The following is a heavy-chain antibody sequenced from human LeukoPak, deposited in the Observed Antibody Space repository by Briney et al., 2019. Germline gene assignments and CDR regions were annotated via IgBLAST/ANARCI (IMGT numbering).Heavy chain of an antibody. CDR3: AREGPDSSGYYSDY. V-gene: IGHV3-74*01. J-gene: IGHJ4*02. Sequence: PGGSLRLSCAASGFTFSSYWMHWVRQAPGKGLVWVSRINSDGSSTAYADSVKGRFTISRDNAKNTLYLHMYSLRDEDTAVYYCAREGPDSSGYYSDYWGQGTLVTVSS. CDR1: GFTFSSYW. CDR2: INSDGSST. D-gene: IGHD3-22*01.